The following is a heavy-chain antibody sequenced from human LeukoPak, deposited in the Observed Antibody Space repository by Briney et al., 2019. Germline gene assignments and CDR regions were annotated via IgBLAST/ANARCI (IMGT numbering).Heavy chain of an antibody. Sequence: GRSLRLSCAASGFTFSSYGMHWVRQAPGKGLEWVAVISYDGSNKYYADSVKGRFTISRDNSKNTLYLQMNSLRAEDTAVYYCAKDRGSSWLASAFDIWGQGTMVTVSS. CDR3: AKDRGSSWLASAFDI. CDR1: GFTFSSYG. J-gene: IGHJ3*02. V-gene: IGHV3-30*18. D-gene: IGHD6-13*01. CDR2: ISYDGSNK.